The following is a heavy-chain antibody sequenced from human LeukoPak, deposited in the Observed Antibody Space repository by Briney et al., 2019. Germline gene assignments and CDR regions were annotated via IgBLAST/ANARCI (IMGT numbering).Heavy chain of an antibody. CDR3: ARAFRLGYCSGGSCSSADY. J-gene: IGHJ4*02. D-gene: IGHD2-15*01. V-gene: IGHV3-21*01. CDR2: ISSSSSYI. Sequence: GGSLRLSRAASGFTFSSYSMNWVRQAPGKGLEWVSSISSSSSYIYYADSVKGRFTISRDNAKNSLYLQMNSLRAEDTAVYYCARAFRLGYCSGGSCSSADYWGQGPLVTVSS. CDR1: GFTFSSYS.